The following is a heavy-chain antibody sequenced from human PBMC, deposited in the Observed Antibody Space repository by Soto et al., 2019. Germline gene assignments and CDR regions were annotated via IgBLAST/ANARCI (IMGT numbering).Heavy chain of an antibody. Sequence: GGSLRLSCAASGFTFSSYGMHWVRQAPGKGLEWVAVISYYGSNKYYADSVKGRFTISRDNSKNTLYLQMNSLRAEDTAVYYCAKDGYCSGGSCYGAHHQEIYYYYMDVWGKGTTVTVSS. CDR3: AKDGYCSGGSCYGAHHQEIYYYYMDV. CDR1: GFTFSSYG. CDR2: ISYYGSNK. J-gene: IGHJ6*03. V-gene: IGHV3-30*18. D-gene: IGHD2-15*01.